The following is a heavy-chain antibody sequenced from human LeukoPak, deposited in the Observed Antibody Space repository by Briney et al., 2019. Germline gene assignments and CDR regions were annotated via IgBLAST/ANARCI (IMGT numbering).Heavy chain of an antibody. CDR1: GFTFSSYA. V-gene: IGHV3-30-3*01. D-gene: IGHD3-10*01. Sequence: GRSLRLSCAASGFTFSSYAMHWVRQAPGKGLEWVAVISYVGSNKYYADSVKGRFTISRDNSKNTLYLQMNSLRAEDTAVYYCARDLPITMVRGVTFYYYYGMDVWGQGTTVTVSS. CDR3: ARDLPITMVRGVTFYYYYGMDV. CDR2: ISYVGSNK. J-gene: IGHJ6*02.